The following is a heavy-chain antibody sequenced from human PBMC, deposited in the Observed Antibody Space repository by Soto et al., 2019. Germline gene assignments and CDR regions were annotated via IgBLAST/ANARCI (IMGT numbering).Heavy chain of an antibody. D-gene: IGHD2-8*01. CDR3: ARDVCTNGVCYTGAFDY. V-gene: IGHV1-69*13. CDR2: IIPIFGTA. CDR1: GGTFSSYA. Sequence: EASVKVSCKASGGTFSSYAISWVRQAPGQGLEWMGGIIPIFGTANYAQKFQGRVTITADESTSTAYMELSSLRSEDTAVYYCARDVCTNGVCYTGAFDYWGQGTLVTVSS. J-gene: IGHJ4*02.